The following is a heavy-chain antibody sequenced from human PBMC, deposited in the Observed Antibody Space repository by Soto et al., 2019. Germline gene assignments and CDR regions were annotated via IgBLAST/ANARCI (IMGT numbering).Heavy chain of an antibody. CDR1: GYTFSSYG. CDR2: ISAYNGNT. V-gene: IGHV1-18*01. Sequence: QVQLVQSGAEVKKPGASVKVSCKASGYTFSSYGISWVRQAPGQGLEWMGWISAYNGNTKYAQNLQCRVTMTTDTSTSTAYMELRSLISADTAVYYCARDLAVGLVDYWGQGTLVTVSS. J-gene: IGHJ4*02. CDR3: ARDLAVGLVDY. D-gene: IGHD6-19*01.